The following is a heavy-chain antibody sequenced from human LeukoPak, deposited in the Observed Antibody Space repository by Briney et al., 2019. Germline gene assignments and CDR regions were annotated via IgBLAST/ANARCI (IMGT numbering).Heavy chain of an antibody. CDR1: GFTFSSYV. D-gene: IGHD3-22*01. Sequence: PGGSLRLSCAASGFTFSSYVMSWVRQAPGKGLEWVSAISGSGGSTYYADSVKGRFTISRDNSKNTLYLQMNSLRAEDTAVYYCAKDTQYYYDISGYYQAFDYWGQGTLVTVSS. CDR3: AKDTQYYYDISGYYQAFDY. J-gene: IGHJ4*02. V-gene: IGHV3-23*01. CDR2: ISGSGGST.